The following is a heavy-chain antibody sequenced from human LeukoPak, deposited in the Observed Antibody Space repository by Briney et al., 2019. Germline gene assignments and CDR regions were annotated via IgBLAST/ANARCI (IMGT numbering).Heavy chain of an antibody. V-gene: IGHV3-48*02. CDR1: GFTFSTYS. J-gene: IGHJ4*02. Sequence: GESLRLSCAASGFTFSTYSMNWVRQAPGKGLEWVSYISSSSSTIYYADSVKGRFTISRDNAKNSLYLQMNSLRDEDTAVYYCARDPDDLPPYFDYWGQGTLVTVSS. CDR2: ISSSSSTI. D-gene: IGHD1-1*01. CDR3: ARDPDDLPPYFDY.